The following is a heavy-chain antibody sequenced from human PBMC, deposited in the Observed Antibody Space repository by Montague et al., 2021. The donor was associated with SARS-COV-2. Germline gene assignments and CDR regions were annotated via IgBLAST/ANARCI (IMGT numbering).Heavy chain of an antibody. V-gene: IGHV3-53*04. CDR1: GLTVSANY. CDR2: ISGGDTT. J-gene: IGHJ3*02. D-gene: IGHD2-21*01. Sequence: SLRLSCAASGLTVSANYMNWVRQAPGKGLEWVSVISGGDTTYYADSVKGRFTISRHTSRNTLFLEMNSLTAEDTAVYYCARDAGAYSGRPGAFDIWGQGTLVTVAS. CDR3: ARDAGAYSGRPGAFDI.